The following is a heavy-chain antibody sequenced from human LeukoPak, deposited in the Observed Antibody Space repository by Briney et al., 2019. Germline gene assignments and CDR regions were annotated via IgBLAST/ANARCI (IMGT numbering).Heavy chain of an antibody. CDR3: AKNWGPGMAFYEY. CDR1: GFTFSNYA. J-gene: IGHJ4*02. Sequence: GGSLRLSCVASGFTFSNYAMTWVRQAPGKGLEWVSAISGGGAYTYYGDSVKGRFTSSRDNSKSTLYLEMRNLRAEDTAVYYCAKNWGPGMAFYEYWGQGTQVTVSS. CDR2: ISGGGAYT. D-gene: IGHD5-18*01. V-gene: IGHV3-23*01.